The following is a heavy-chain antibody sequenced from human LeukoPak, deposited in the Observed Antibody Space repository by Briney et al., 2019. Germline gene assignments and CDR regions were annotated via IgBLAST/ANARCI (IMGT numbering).Heavy chain of an antibody. V-gene: IGHV4-39*01. CDR2: IYETGST. Sequence: SETLSLTCSVSGGSLSSSSYYWGWIRQPPGRGLEWIGNIYETGSTNYNPSLKSRVTISVDTSKNQFSLKLSSVTAADTAVYYCARGRHYYFDYWGQGTLVTVSS. CDR1: GGSLSSSSYY. J-gene: IGHJ4*02. CDR3: ARGRHYYFDY.